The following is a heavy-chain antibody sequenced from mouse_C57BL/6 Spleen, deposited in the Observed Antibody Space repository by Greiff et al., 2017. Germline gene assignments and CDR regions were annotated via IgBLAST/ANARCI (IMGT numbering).Heavy chain of an antibody. V-gene: IGHV3-3*01. D-gene: IGHD1-1*01. CDR3: ARGNYGSSYGNYAMDY. J-gene: IGHJ4*01. CDR2: TFYSGIT. Sequence: EVHLVESGPSLVRPSQTLSLTCTVTGFSINSDCYWIWIRQFPGNKLEYIGYTFYSGITYYNPSLESRTYITRDTSKNQFSLKLSSVTTEDTATYYCARGNYGSSYGNYAMDYWGQGTSVTVSS. CDR1: GFSINSDCY.